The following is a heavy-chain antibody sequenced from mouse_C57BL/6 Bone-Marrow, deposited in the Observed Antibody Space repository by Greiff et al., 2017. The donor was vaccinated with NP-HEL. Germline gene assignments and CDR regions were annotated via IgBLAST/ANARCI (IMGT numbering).Heavy chain of an antibody. D-gene: IGHD3-1*01. CDR1: GFSLTSYG. CDR3: ARNPQQHCLEFEG. Sequence: VKLMESGPGLVQPSQCLSITCTVSGFSLTSYGVHWVRQSPGKGLEWLGVIWSGGSTDYNAAFISSLTISKDNPKSHAFFKMSSLQADDAAIYYCARNPQQHCLEFEGWGTGTTVTV. CDR2: IWSGGST. J-gene: IGHJ1*03. V-gene: IGHV2-2*01.